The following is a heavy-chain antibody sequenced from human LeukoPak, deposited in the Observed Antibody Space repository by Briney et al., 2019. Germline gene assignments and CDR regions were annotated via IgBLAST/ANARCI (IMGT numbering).Heavy chain of an antibody. V-gene: IGHV4-38-2*02. J-gene: IGHJ1*01. Sequence: PSETLSLTCIVSGYSISSGYYWGWIRQPPGKGLEWIGNIHHSGSTYYNPSLKSRVTISVDTSKNQLSLKLSSVTAADTAVYYCARVAAGIGFFQHWGQGTLVTVSS. CDR3: ARVAAGIGFFQH. CDR1: GYSISSGYY. CDR2: IHHSGST. D-gene: IGHD6-13*01.